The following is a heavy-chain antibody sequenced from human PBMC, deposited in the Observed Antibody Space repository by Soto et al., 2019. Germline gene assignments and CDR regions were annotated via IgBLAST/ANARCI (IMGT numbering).Heavy chain of an antibody. CDR1: GFTFSSYG. CDR3: AKYHDSSIFSCSDYGIDF. D-gene: IGHD6-13*01. Sequence: QVQLVESGGGVVQPGRSLRLSCAASGFTFSSYGMHWVRQAPGKGLEWVAVISYDGSNKYYADSVKGRFTISRDNSKNTLYLQMNCLRAEDTAVYYSAKYHDSSIFSCSDYGIDFCGQVTTVTLSS. J-gene: IGHJ6*02. CDR2: ISYDGSNK. V-gene: IGHV3-30*18.